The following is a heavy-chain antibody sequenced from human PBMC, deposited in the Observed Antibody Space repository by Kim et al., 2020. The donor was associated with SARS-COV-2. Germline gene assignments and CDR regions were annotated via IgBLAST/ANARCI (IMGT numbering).Heavy chain of an antibody. CDR3: ARDSSSSWYRMDAFDI. V-gene: IGHV3-7*03. J-gene: IGHJ3*02. D-gene: IGHD6-13*01. Sequence: GGSLRLSCAASGFTFSSYWMSWVRQAPGKGLEWVANIKQDGSEKYYVDSVKGRFTISRDNAKNSLYLQMNSLRAEDTAVYYCARDSSSSWYRMDAFDIWGQGTMVTVSS. CDR1: GFTFSSYW. CDR2: IKQDGSEK.